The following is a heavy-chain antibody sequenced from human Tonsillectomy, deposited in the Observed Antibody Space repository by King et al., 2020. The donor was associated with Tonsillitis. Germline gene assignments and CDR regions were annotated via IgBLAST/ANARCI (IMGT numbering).Heavy chain of an antibody. V-gene: IGHV5-51*01. CDR3: ARQQTTNYYMDV. Sequence: VQLVESGAEVKKPGESLKISCKGSGNSFTNYWIGWVRQMPGKGLEWMGIIYPGGSVSRYSPSFQGQVTISADKSISTAYLQWSSLKASDTAMYYCARQQTTNYYMDVWGKGTTVTVSS. J-gene: IGHJ6*03. CDR1: GNSFTNYW. D-gene: IGHD4-11*01. CDR2: IYPGGSVS.